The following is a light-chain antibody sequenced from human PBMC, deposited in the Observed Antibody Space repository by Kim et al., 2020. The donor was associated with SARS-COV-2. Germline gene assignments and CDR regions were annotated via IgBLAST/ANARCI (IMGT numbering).Light chain of an antibody. V-gene: IGLV1-40*01. Sequence: RGTISCSGNSSNIGAGFDVHWYQPSPGKAPKLLIFGNTVRPSGVPDRFSGSRSGTSASLAITGLQTEDEADYYCQSFDSGLSGLLFGGGTKLTVL. CDR2: GNT. CDR3: QSFDSGLSGLL. CDR1: SSNIGAGFD. J-gene: IGLJ2*01.